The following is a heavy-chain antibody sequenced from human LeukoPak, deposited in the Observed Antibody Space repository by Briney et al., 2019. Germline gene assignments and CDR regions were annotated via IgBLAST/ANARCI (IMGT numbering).Heavy chain of an antibody. CDR3: ARDRELGY. D-gene: IGHD3-10*01. CDR2: IYNSGTT. CDR1: GGSISIYY. V-gene: IGHV4-59*01. Sequence: CTVSGGSISIYYWSWIRQPPGKGLEWIGYIYNSGTTNYNPSLKSRLTISVDTSKNQFSLKLTSVTAVDTAVYYCARDRELGYWGQGILVTVSS. J-gene: IGHJ4*02.